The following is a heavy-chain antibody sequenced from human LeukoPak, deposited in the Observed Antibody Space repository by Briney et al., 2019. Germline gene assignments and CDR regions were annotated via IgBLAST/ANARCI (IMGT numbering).Heavy chain of an antibody. CDR3: AKDRDGDYQKIDY. J-gene: IGHJ4*02. Sequence: GGSLRLSCAASGFTFSSYAMSWVRQAPGKGLEWVSAISGSGGSTYYADSVKGRFTISRDNSKNTLYPQMNSLRAEDTAVYYCAKDRDGDYQKIDYWGQGTLVTVSS. D-gene: IGHD4-17*01. CDR2: ISGSGGST. V-gene: IGHV3-23*01. CDR1: GFTFSSYA.